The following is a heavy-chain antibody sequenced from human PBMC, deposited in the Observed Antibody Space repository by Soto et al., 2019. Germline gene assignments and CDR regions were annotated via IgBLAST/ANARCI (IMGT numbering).Heavy chain of an antibody. Sequence: QVQLVESGGGVVQPGRSLRLSCAASGFTFRSYAMHWVRQAPGKGPECVAVISYDGGNKFYRDYVKGRFTISRDNFRNTLSLQINGLRYEYTAVYYCARGDREDIAVVIGARPGEYGVDVWGQGTTVTVSS. D-gene: IGHD2-21*01. CDR1: GFTFRSYA. J-gene: IGHJ6*01. V-gene: IGHV3-30-3*01. CDR2: ISYDGGNK. CDR3: ARGDREDIAVVIGARPGEYGVDV.